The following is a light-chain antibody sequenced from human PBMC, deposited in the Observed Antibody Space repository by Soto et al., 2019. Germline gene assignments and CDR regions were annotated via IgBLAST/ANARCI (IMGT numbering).Light chain of an antibody. CDR2: EVS. J-gene: IGLJ2*01. CDR3: SSYAGSDNLMV. CDR1: GSDVGGYNY. V-gene: IGLV2-8*01. Sequence: QSVLTQPPSASGSPGQSVTISCTGTGSDVGGYNYVSWYQQHPGKAPKLMIYEVSKRPSGVPDRFSGSKSGNTASLTVSGLQAEDEADYYCSSYAGSDNLMVFGGGTKLTVL.